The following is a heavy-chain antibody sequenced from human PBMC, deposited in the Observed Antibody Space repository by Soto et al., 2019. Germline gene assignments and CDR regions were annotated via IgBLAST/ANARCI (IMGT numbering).Heavy chain of an antibody. D-gene: IGHD3-10*01. V-gene: IGHV5-51*01. CDR3: ARRGGFGRMYYFDY. CDR1: EYSFTNSW. CDR2: IYPGDSDT. Sequence: GESLKISCQGSEYSFTNSWIAWVRQMPGEGLEWMGIIYPGDSDTRYSPSFQGQVTISADKSINTAYLQWSSLKASDTAMYYCARRGGFGRMYYFDYWGQGTLVTVSS. J-gene: IGHJ4*02.